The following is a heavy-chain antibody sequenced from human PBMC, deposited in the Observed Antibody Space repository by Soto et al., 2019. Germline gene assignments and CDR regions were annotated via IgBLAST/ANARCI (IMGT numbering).Heavy chain of an antibody. D-gene: IGHD6-25*01. Sequence: GGSLRLSCEASGFLFNNYAMSWVRQAPGKGLEWVSAITGSGGDTYHADSVKGRFTISRDNSKNTLYLQMNTLRAEDTAVYYCAKGSASGSHYHFDYWGHGILVTVS. CDR3: AKGSASGSHYHFDY. CDR2: ITGSGGDT. V-gene: IGHV3-23*01. J-gene: IGHJ4*01. CDR1: GFLFNNYA.